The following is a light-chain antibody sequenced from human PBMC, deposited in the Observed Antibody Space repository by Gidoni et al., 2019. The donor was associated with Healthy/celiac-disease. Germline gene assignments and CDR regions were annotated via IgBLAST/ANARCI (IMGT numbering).Light chain of an antibody. CDR1: QSVSIY. CDR3: QQRSNWPFLT. CDR2: DAS. V-gene: IGKV3-11*01. J-gene: IGKJ4*01. Sequence: EIVLTQSPATLSLSPGERATLSCRASQSVSIYLAWYQQKPGQAPRILIYDASNRATGIPARFSGSGSGTEYTLTISSIEPEDFAVYYCQQRSNWPFLTFGGGTKVEIK.